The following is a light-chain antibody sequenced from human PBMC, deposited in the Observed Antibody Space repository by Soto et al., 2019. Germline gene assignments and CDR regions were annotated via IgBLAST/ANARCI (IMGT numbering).Light chain of an antibody. CDR2: EVS. CDR1: SSDVGGYNY. Sequence: QSALTQPASVSGSPGQSITISCTGTSSDVGGYNYVSWYQQHPGKAPKLMSYEVSNRPSGVSNRFSGSKSGNTASLTISGLQAEDEADYYCSSYTSNSTPVVFGGGTKLTVL. V-gene: IGLV2-14*01. CDR3: SSYTSNSTPVV. J-gene: IGLJ2*01.